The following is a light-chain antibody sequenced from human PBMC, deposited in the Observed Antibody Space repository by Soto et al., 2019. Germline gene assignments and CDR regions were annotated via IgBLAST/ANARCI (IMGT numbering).Light chain of an antibody. V-gene: IGKV3-20*01. CDR3: QHYNAFPWP. CDR2: AAS. Sequence: EIVLTQSPGTLSLSPGEGGTLSCRASQSISSSYLAWYQQKPGQSPRLLIYAASSRATGIPDRFSGSGSGTDFTLTISGLQPDDFATYYCQHYNAFPWPFGQGTKVEIK. CDR1: QSISSSY. J-gene: IGKJ1*01.